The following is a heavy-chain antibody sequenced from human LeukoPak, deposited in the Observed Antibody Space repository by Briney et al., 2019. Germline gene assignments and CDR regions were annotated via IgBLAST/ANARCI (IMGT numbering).Heavy chain of an antibody. Sequence: SETLSLTCAVYGGSFSGYYWSWIRQPPGKGLEWVGEINHSGSTNYNPSLKSRVTISVDTSKNQFSLKLSSVTAADTAVYYCAGRGRRLFWFDPWGQGTLVTVSS. D-gene: IGHD2/OR15-2a*01. CDR1: GGSFSGYY. V-gene: IGHV4-34*01. J-gene: IGHJ5*02. CDR2: INHSGST. CDR3: AGRGRRLFWFDP.